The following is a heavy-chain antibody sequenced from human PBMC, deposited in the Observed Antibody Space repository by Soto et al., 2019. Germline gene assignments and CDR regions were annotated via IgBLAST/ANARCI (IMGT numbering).Heavy chain of an antibody. J-gene: IGHJ4*02. Sequence: SVKVSCKTSGGIFSDYALSWVRQAPGQGLEWMGRIIPIFGTTIYAQKFHGRVTITADEPTSTAFMELSSLRSEDTAVYYCARQMNRGVIFDYWGQGXLVTVYS. CDR2: IIPIFGTT. V-gene: IGHV1-69*13. CDR3: ARQMNRGVIFDY. D-gene: IGHD3-10*01. CDR1: GGIFSDYA.